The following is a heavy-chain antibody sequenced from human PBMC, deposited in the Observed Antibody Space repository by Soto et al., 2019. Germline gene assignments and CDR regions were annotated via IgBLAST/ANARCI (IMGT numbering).Heavy chain of an antibody. D-gene: IGHD7-27*01. CDR3: AREDWINWDYFDY. CDR2: ISGSGGSI. J-gene: IGHJ4*02. CDR1: GFTFSTYA. V-gene: IGHV3-23*01. Sequence: EVQLLESGGGLVQSGGSLRLSCAASGFTFSTYAMNWVRQAPGKGLEWVSSISGSGGSIYYAYSVKGPFTISRDNSKNTVSRQMNSSSSVDTAVYYCAREDWINWDYFDYWGQGTLVTVSS.